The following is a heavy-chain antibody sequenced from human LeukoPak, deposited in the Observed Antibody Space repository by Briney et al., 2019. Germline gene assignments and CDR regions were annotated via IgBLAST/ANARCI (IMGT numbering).Heavy chain of an antibody. CDR1: GGSISSYY. D-gene: IGHD3-10*01. CDR3: AKHPSMVRGTNWFDP. Sequence: SETLSLTCTVSGGSISSYYWSRIREPPGEGLEWIGYIYYSGSTNYNPSPKSRVTISVDTSKNRFSLKLSSVTAAETTVYYCAKHPSMVRGTNWFDPWRQGTVVSVS. V-gene: IGHV4-59*08. CDR2: IYYSGST. J-gene: IGHJ5*02.